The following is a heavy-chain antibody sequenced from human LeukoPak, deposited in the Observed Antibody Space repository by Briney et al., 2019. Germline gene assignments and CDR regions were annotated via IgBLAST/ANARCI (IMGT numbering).Heavy chain of an antibody. D-gene: IGHD1-26*01. J-gene: IGHJ4*02. Sequence: SETLSLTCTVSGGSITSYYWSWIRQPPGKGLEWIGYIYYSGSTNYNPSLKSRVTISVDTSKNQFSLKLSSVTAADTAVYYCARLASGSPSVDYWGQGTLVTVSS. CDR2: IYYSGST. CDR3: ARLASGSPSVDY. V-gene: IGHV4-59*01. CDR1: GGSITSYY.